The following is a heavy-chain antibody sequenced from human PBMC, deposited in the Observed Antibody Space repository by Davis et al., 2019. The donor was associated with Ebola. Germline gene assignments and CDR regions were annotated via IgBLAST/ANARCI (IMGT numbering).Heavy chain of an antibody. CDR1: GFTFSSYA. D-gene: IGHD4-17*01. CDR2: ISYDGSNK. Sequence: PGGSLTPSSAASGFTFSSYAMHSVRQAPGKGLEWVSVISYDGSNKYYADSVKGRFTISRDNSKNTLYLQMNSLRAEDTAVYYCARDPPYGYYGMDVWGQGTTVTVSS. J-gene: IGHJ6*02. V-gene: IGHV3-30-3*01. CDR3: ARDPPYGYYGMDV.